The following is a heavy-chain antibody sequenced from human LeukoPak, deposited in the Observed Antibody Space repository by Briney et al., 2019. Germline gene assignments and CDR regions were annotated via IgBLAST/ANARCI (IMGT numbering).Heavy chain of an antibody. D-gene: IGHD3-22*01. CDR2: INHSGST. V-gene: IGHV4-34*01. CDR3: ARGRETYYYDSSGYYFGA. CDR1: GGSFSGYY. Sequence: KPSETLSLTCAVYGGSFSGYYWSWIRQPPGKGLEWIGEINHSGSTNYNPSLKSRVTISVDTSKNQFSLKLSSVTAADTAVYYCARGRETYYYDSSGYYFGAGGQGTLVTVSS. J-gene: IGHJ4*02.